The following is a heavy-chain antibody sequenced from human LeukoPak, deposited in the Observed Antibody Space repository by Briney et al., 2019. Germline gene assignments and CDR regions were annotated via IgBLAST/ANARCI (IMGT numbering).Heavy chain of an antibody. Sequence: PSETLSLICGVYGGSFSGHFYSWIRQPPGKGLEWIGEITHRGSTNYNPSLKSRVAMSVDTSKNHFSLNLTSVAAADTAIYYCARALAAAVINWGQGTLVTVSS. J-gene: IGHJ1*01. CDR1: GGSFSGHF. V-gene: IGHV4-34*01. CDR3: ARALAAAVIN. CDR2: ITHRGST. D-gene: IGHD6-13*01.